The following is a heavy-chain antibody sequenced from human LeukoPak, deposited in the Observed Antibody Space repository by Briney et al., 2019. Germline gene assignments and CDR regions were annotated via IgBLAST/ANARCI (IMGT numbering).Heavy chain of an antibody. J-gene: IGHJ5*02. Sequence: SETLSLTCTVSGGSISSGSYYWSWLRQPAGKGLGWIGRIYTSGSTNYNPSLKSRVTISVDTSKNQFSLKLSSVTAADTAVYYCARDVGSSWFDPWGQGTLVTVSS. V-gene: IGHV4-61*02. CDR1: GGSISSGSYY. CDR2: IYTSGST. D-gene: IGHD6-13*01. CDR3: ARDVGSSWFDP.